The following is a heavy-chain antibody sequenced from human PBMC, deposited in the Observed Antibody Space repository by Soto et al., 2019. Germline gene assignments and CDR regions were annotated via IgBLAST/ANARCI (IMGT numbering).Heavy chain of an antibody. D-gene: IGHD1-26*01. CDR2: IRSKADNYAT. V-gene: IGHV3-73*02. CDR3: GRLAEWDYYDGMHG. Sequence: EVQLVESGGGLVQPGGSLKLSCAVSGFTFSVSAIHWVRQASGKGLEWVGRIRSKADNYATAYGASVKGRFYISRDDSKNTTYLHRSSLNSEVTAVYYCGRLAEWDYYDGMHGWGHGTTVNVSS. CDR1: GFTFSVSA. J-gene: IGHJ6*02.